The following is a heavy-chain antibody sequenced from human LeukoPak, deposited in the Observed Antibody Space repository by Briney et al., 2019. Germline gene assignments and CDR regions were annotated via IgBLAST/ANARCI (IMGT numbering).Heavy chain of an antibody. CDR3: ARDGVDDGYDGWFNP. Sequence: GGSLRLSCAASGFTFSNYAMNWVRQAPGKGLEWVSSISSSGGTKFYADSAKGRFTISRDNSKNSLYLQMNNLRAEDTAVYYFARDGVDDGYDGWFNPWGQGTLVTVSS. D-gene: IGHD5-18*01. CDR1: GFTFSNYA. V-gene: IGHV3-48*03. J-gene: IGHJ5*02. CDR2: ISSSGGTK.